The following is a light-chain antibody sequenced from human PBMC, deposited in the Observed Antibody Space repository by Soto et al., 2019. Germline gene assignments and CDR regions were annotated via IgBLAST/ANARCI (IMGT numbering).Light chain of an antibody. J-gene: IGLJ1*01. Sequence: QSVLTQPRSVSGSPGQSVTISCTGTRSDVGGYHHVSWIQQHPGEAPKLIMYDVIERPSGVPNRFSGSKFGNTASLTISGLQAEDEADYYCCSFANNFTYVFGTGTKVTVL. CDR1: RSDVGGYHH. CDR3: CSFANNFTYV. V-gene: IGLV2-11*01. CDR2: DVI.